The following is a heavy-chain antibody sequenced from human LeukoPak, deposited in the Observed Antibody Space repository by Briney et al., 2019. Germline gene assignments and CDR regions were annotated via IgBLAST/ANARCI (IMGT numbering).Heavy chain of an antibody. CDR1: GGSFSGYY. V-gene: IGHV4-34*01. Sequence: SETLSLTCAVYGGSFSGYYWSWIRQPPGKGLEWIGGINHSGSTNYNPSLKSRVTISVDTSKNQFSLKLSSVTAADTAVYYCARGWNSDWYFGYWGQGTLVTVSS. CDR3: ARGWNSDWYFGY. CDR2: INHSGST. D-gene: IGHD2-21*02. J-gene: IGHJ4*02.